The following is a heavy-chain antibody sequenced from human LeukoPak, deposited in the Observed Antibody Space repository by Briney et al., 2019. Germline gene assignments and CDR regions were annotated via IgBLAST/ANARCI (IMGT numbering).Heavy chain of an antibody. CDR3: AKSGMATTNYYYYYMDV. CDR2: ISWDGGST. D-gene: IGHD5-24*01. J-gene: IGHJ6*03. V-gene: IGHV3-43*01. Sequence: GGSLRLSCAASGFTFDDYTMHWVRQAPGKGLEWVSLISWDGGSTYYADPVKGRFTISRDNSKNSLYLQMNSLRTEDTALYYCAKSGMATTNYYYYYMDVWGKGTTVTISS. CDR1: GFTFDDYT.